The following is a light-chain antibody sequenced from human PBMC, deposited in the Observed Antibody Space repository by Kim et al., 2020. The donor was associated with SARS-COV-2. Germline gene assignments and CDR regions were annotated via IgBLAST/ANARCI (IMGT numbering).Light chain of an antibody. V-gene: IGKV3D-7*01. Sequence: PGERVTRSCRASQSVSSSYLTWYQQKTGQAPRLLIYGASSRATGIPARFSGSGSGTDFTLTISSLQPEDFAVYYCQQDYNLLTFGGGTKVDIK. CDR1: QSVSSSY. CDR2: GAS. J-gene: IGKJ4*01. CDR3: QQDYNLLT.